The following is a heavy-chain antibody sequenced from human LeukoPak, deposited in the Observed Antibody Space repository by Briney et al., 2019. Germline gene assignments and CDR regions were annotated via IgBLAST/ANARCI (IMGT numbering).Heavy chain of an antibody. Sequence: PGGSLRLSCAASGFTVSSNYMSWVRQAPGKGLEWVSVIYSGGSTYYADSVKGRFTISRDNSKNTLYLQMNSLRAEDTAVYYCARDSRAAALYYYYYGMDVWGQGTTVTVSS. CDR2: IYSGGST. V-gene: IGHV3-53*01. CDR3: ARDSRAAALYYYYYGMDV. CDR1: GFTVSSNY. J-gene: IGHJ6*02. D-gene: IGHD6-13*01.